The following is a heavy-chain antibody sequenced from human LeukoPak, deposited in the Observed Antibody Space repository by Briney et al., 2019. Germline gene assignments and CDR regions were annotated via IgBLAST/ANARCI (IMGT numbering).Heavy chain of an antibody. V-gene: IGHV1-8*03. Sequence: ASVKVSCKASGYTFTSYDINWVRQATGQGLEWMGWMNPNSGNTGYAQKFQGRVTIPRNTSISTAYMELSSLRSEDTDVYYCARGKGRSTRSFDIWGQGTMVTVSS. D-gene: IGHD2-2*01. CDR3: ARGKGRSTRSFDI. CDR2: MNPNSGNT. CDR1: GYTFTSYD. J-gene: IGHJ3*02.